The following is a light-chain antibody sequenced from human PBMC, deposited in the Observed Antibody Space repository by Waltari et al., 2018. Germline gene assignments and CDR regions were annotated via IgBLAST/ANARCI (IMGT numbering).Light chain of an antibody. V-gene: IGKV4-1*01. CDR2: WAS. Sequence: DIVMTQSPDSLAVSLGERATINCKSSQSVLYSSNNKNYLAWHQQKPGQPPKLLLYWASTRESGVPDRFSGSGSGTDFTLPISTLQAEDVAIYYCQQYYSTPYTFGQGTKLEIK. CDR3: QQYYSTPYT. CDR1: QSVLYSSNNKNY. J-gene: IGKJ2*01.